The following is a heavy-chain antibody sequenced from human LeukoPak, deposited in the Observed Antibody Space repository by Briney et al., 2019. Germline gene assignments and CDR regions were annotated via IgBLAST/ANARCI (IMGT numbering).Heavy chain of an antibody. V-gene: IGHV3-11*04. J-gene: IGHJ3*02. CDR3: ARDLRYYDFWSGYYRSRDAFDI. CDR2: MCSTGSTI. Sequence: KPGGSLRLACAASGFTFSDYYMSWIRQDPGKGLEWVSYMCSTGSTIYYVDSMKGRFTISRDNAKNSLYLQMNSLRAEDTAVYYCARDLRYYDFWSGYYRSRDAFDIWGQGTMVTVSS. D-gene: IGHD3-3*01. CDR1: GFTFSDYY.